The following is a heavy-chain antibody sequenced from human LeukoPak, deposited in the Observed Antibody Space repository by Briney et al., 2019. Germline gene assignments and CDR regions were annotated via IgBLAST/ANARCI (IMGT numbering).Heavy chain of an antibody. CDR3: AKDQRYYDSSGYYGY. J-gene: IGHJ4*02. CDR2: ISSNGGST. CDR1: GFTFSSYA. V-gene: IGHV3-64*01. Sequence: GGSLRLSCAASGFTFSSYAMHWVRQAPGKGLEYVSAISSNGGSTYYANSVKGRFTISRDNSKNTLYLQMGSLRAEDTAVYYCAKDQRYYDSSGYYGYWGQGTLVTVSS. D-gene: IGHD3-22*01.